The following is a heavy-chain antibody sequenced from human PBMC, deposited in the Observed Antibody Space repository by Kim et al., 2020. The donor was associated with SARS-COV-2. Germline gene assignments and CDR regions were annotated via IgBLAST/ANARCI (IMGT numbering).Heavy chain of an antibody. D-gene: IGHD2-21*02. CDR2: ISGGGGTT. CDR1: GFTFSSSA. V-gene: IGHV3-23*01. J-gene: IGHJ6*02. CDR3: AKDVTGRGTYGLDV. Sequence: GGSLRLSCAVSGFTFSSSAMSWVRQAPEKGLEWVSIISGGGGTTFSADSVKGRFTISRDNSKNTLYLQMNSLRAEDTAVYYCAKDVTGRGTYGLDVWGQGTTVTVSS.